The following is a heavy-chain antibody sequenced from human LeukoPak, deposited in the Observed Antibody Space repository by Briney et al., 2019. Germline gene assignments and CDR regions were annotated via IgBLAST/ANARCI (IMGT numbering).Heavy chain of an antibody. J-gene: IGHJ3*02. CDR3: ARLLHVLLWFGELSHNDAFDI. V-gene: IGHV4-39*01. Sequence: PSETLSLTCTVSGGSISSSSYYWGWIRQPPGKGLEWIGSIYYSGSTYYNPSLKSRVTISVDTSKNQFSLKLSSVTAADTAVYYCARLLHVLLWFGELSHNDAFDIWGQGTMVTVSS. CDR2: IYYSGST. CDR1: GGSISSSSYY. D-gene: IGHD3-10*01.